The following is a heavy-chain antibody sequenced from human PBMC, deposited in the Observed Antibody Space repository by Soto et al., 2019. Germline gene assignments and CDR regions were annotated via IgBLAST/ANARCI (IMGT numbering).Heavy chain of an antibody. J-gene: IGHJ5*02. CDR2: IYYSGST. V-gene: IGHV4-59*01. CDR3: ARSSGVYDLLA. D-gene: IGHD3-9*01. Sequence: SDTLSLTCTVSGCSISSYYWSWIRQPPGKGLEWIGYIYYSGSTNYNPSLKSRVTISVDTSKNQFSLKLSSVTAADTAVYYCARSSGVYDLLAWGQGTLVTVS. CDR1: GCSISSYY.